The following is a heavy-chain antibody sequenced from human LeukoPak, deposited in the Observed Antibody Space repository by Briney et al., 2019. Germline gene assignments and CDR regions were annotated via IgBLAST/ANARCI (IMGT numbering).Heavy chain of an antibody. CDR1: GFTFGDYA. V-gene: IGHV3-49*04. J-gene: IGHJ4*02. Sequence: GGSLRLSCTASGFTFGDYAMSWVRQAPGKGLEWVGFIRSKAYGGTTEYAASVKGRFTISRDDSKSIAYLQMNSLKTEDTAVYHCTSDYYDEMYYFDYWGQGTLVTVSS. D-gene: IGHD3-22*01. CDR2: IRSKAYGGTT. CDR3: TSDYYDEMYYFDY.